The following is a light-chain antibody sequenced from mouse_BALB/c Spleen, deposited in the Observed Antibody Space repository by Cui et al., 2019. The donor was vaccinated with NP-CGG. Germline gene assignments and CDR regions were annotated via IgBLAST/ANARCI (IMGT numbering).Light chain of an antibody. CDR2: GTN. J-gene: IGLJ1*01. CDR1: TGAVTTSNY. CDR3: ALWYSNHWV. V-gene: IGLV1*01. Sequence: QALVTQESALTTSPGETVTLTCHSSTGAVTTSNYANWVQEKPDHLFTGLIGGTNNRAPGVPARFSGSLIGDKAALTITGAQTEDEAIYFCALWYSNHWVFGGGTKLTVL.